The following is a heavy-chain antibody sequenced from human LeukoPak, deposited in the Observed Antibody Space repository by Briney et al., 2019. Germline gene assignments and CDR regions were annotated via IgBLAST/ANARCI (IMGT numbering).Heavy chain of an antibody. CDR2: ISRSSSYI. CDR1: GFTFSSYW. V-gene: IGHV3-21*01. Sequence: TGGSLRLSCAASGFTFSSYWMHWVRQAPGKGLEWVSSISRSSSYIYYADSVKGRFTISRDNAKNSLYLQMNSLRAEDTAVYYCARETMTTVTLGDAFDIWGQGTMVTVSS. CDR3: ARETMTTVTLGDAFDI. D-gene: IGHD4-11*01. J-gene: IGHJ3*02.